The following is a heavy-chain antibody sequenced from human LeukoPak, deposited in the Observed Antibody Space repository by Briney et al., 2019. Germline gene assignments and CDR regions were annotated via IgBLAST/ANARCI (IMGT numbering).Heavy chain of an antibody. D-gene: IGHD3-22*01. CDR1: GFTFSSYT. Sequence: GGSLRLSCAASGFTFSSYTMNWVRQAPGKGLEWISYISTSSSTIYYADSVKGRFTISRDNAKDLLYLHMNSLRDEDTAVYYCAREYYDNSGGEDAFDIWGPGTMVTVSS. V-gene: IGHV3-48*02. CDR2: ISTSSSTI. CDR3: AREYYDNSGGEDAFDI. J-gene: IGHJ3*02.